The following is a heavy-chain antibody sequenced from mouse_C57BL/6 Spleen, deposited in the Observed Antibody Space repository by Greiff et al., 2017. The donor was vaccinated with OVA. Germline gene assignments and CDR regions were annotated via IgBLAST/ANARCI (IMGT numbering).Heavy chain of an antibody. D-gene: IGHD3-3*01. J-gene: IGHJ3*01. CDR3: AREEDSSWFAY. Sequence: VQLQQSGPELVKPGASVKISCKASGYAFSSSWMNWVKQRPGKGLEWIGRIYPGDGDTNYNGKFKGKATLTADKSSSTAYMQLSSLTSEDSAVYFCAREEDSSWFAYWGQGTLVTVSA. V-gene: IGHV1-82*01. CDR2: IYPGDGDT. CDR1: GYAFSSSW.